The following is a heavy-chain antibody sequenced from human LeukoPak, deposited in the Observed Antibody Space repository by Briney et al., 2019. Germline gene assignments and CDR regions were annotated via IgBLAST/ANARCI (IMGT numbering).Heavy chain of an antibody. CDR3: ARDLPGSDAFDI. CDR1: GGSISSGGYS. D-gene: IGHD3-10*01. CDR2: IYHSGST. J-gene: IGHJ3*02. Sequence: SQTLSLTCAVSGGSISSGGYSWSWIRQPPGKGLEWIGYIYHSGSTYYNPSLKSRVTISADRSKNQFSLKLSSVTAADTAVYYCARDLPGSDAFDIWGQGTMVTVSS. V-gene: IGHV4-30-2*01.